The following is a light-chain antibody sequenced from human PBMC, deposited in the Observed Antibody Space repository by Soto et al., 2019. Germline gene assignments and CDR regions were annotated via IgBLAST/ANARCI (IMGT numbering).Light chain of an antibody. CDR3: QQYDTYIT. CDR1: QSMSTW. V-gene: IGKV1-5*01. J-gene: IGKJ5*01. Sequence: DIQMSQSPSTLSASVGDRVTITCRASQSMSTWLAWYQQKPGKAPNLLIYDASTLESGVPSRFSGSGSGTEFTLTIAGLQPDDFATYYCQQYDTYITFGQGTRLDIK. CDR2: DAS.